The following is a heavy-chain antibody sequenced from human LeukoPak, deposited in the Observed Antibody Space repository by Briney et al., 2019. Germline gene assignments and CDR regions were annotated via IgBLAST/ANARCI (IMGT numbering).Heavy chain of an antibody. CDR3: ARDSIRQQLYYFDY. CDR1: GFTFSSYE. CDR2: ISGDAGNK. Sequence: GGSLRLSCAASGFTFSSYEMNWVRQAPGKGLEWVSTISGDAGNKHYPDSVKGRFTISRDNSKNTLYLQMDSLRADDTAVFFCARDSIRQQLYYFDYWGRGTLVTVSS. D-gene: IGHD6-13*01. V-gene: IGHV3-23*01. J-gene: IGHJ4*02.